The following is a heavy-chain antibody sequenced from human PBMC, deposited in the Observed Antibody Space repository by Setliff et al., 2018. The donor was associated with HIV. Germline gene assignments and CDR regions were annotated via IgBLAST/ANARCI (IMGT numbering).Heavy chain of an antibody. D-gene: IGHD5-18*01. Sequence: SETLSLTCPVSGDSTSSYYWSWIRQYPGKGLEWIGYIDYSGSAYYNPSLKRRITISRDTSKNQFSLKMNSVTAADTAVYYCAREGKTALVTKYFDYWGQGTLVTVSS. V-gene: IGHV4-59*06. CDR3: AREGKTALVTKYFDY. J-gene: IGHJ4*02. CDR2: IDYSGSA. CDR1: GDSTSSYY.